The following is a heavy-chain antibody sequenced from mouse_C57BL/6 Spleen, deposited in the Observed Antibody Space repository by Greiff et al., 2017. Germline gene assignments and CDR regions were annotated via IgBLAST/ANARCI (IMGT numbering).Heavy chain of an antibody. V-gene: IGHV1-15*01. Sequence: QVQLQQSGAELVRPGASVTLSCKASGYTFTNYEMHWVKQTPVHGLEWIGVIDPETGGTAYNQKFKSKAILTADKSSSTAYMELRSLTSEDSAVYDCTIYYGRSEGYGYFDVWGTGTTLTVSS. CDR1: GYTFTNYE. CDR2: IDPETGGT. J-gene: IGHJ1*03. CDR3: TIYYGRSEGYGYFDV. D-gene: IGHD1-1*01.